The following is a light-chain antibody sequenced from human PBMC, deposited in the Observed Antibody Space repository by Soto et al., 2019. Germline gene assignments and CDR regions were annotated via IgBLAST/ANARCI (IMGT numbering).Light chain of an antibody. CDR2: GNS. CDR3: QSYDIRLSGHV. CDR1: SSNIGAGYD. J-gene: IGLJ2*01. Sequence: QSVLTQPPSVSGSPGQRVTLSCTGSSSNIGAGYDVHWYQQLPGTAPKLLIYGNSNRPSGVPDQVSGAKSGTSASLAITGLQAEDESDYYCQSYDIRLSGHVFGGGTKLTVL. V-gene: IGLV1-40*01.